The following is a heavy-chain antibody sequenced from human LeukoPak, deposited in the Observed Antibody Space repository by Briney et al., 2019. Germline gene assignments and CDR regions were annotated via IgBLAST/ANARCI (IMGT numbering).Heavy chain of an antibody. CDR3: AKNGDRGAYCSGGSCYPYYYYNMDV. D-gene: IGHD2-15*01. V-gene: IGHV3-38-3*01. CDR2: ISGGST. J-gene: IGHJ6*03. Sequence: PGGSLRLSCAASGFTFSSYNMNWVRQAPGKGMEWVSSISGGSTYYADSRKGRFTISRDNSKNTLYLQMNSLRAEDTAIYYCAKNGDRGAYCSGGSCYPYYYYNMDVWGKGTTVTISS. CDR1: GFTFSSYN.